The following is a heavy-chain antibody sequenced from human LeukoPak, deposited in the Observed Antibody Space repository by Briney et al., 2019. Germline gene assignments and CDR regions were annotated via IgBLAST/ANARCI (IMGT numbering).Heavy chain of an antibody. D-gene: IGHD3-3*01. CDR2: INHSGST. CDR1: GGSFSGYY. J-gene: IGHJ4*02. V-gene: IGHV4-34*01. Sequence: SETLSLTCAVYGGSFSGYYWSWIRQPPGKGLEWIGEINHSGSTNYNPSLKSRVTISVDTSKNQFSLKLSSVTAADTAAYYCARGFHRGFWSGQRIDYWGQGPLVTVSS. CDR3: ARGFHRGFWSGQRIDY.